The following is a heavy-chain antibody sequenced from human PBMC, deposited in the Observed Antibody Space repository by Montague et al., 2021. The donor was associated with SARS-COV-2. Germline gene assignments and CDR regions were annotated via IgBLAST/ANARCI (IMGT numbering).Heavy chain of an antibody. CDR3: AREGAAGYGDLGDAFDI. Sequence: SLRLSGAASVFTFSRYSMNLVRQAPGKGLEWVSYISSSSSTIYYADSVNGRFTISRDNAKNSLYLQMNSLRAEDTAVYYCAREGAAGYGDLGDAFDIWGQGTMVTVSS. V-gene: IGHV3-48*04. CDR1: VFTFSRYS. CDR2: ISSSSSTI. J-gene: IGHJ3*02. D-gene: IGHD4-17*01.